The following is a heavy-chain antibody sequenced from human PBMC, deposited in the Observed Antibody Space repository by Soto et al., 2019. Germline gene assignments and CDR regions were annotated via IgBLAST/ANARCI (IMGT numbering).Heavy chain of an antibody. D-gene: IGHD4-17*01. J-gene: IGHJ5*02. Sequence: GGSLRLSCAASGFTFSSYSMNWVRQAPGKGLEWVSYISSSSSTIYYADSVRGRFTISRDNAKNSLYLQMNSLKTEDTAVYYCTSNTVTPVRNWFDPWGQGTLVTVSS. V-gene: IGHV3-48*01. CDR2: ISSSSSTI. CDR1: GFTFSSYS. CDR3: TSNTVTPVRNWFDP.